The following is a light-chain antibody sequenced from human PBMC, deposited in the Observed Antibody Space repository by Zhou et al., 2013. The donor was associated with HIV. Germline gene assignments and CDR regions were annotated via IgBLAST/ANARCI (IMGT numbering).Light chain of an antibody. J-gene: IGKJ1*01. V-gene: IGKV3-11*01. CDR1: QSIAGY. CDR2: DAS. Sequence: DIVLTQSPATLSLSPGETATLSCRASQSIAGYLAWYQQKPGQAPRLLIYDASNRATGIPARFSGSGSGTDFTLTISSLEPEDFGLYYCQVRPRWPRATFGQGTKVEIK. CDR3: QVRPRWPRAT.